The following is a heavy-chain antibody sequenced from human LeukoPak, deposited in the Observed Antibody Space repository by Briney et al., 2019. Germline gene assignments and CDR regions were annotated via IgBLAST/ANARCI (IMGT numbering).Heavy chain of an antibody. V-gene: IGHV3-23*01. CDR1: GCTFSSYA. CDR3: AKVPELNYYDSSGYYHPAPFDI. CDR2: ISGSGGST. J-gene: IGHJ3*02. Sequence: GGSLRLSCAAYGCTFSSYAMSWVRQAPGKGLEWVSAISGSGGSTYYADSVKGRFTISRDNSKNTLYLQMNSLRAEDTAVYYCAKVPELNYYDSSGYYHPAPFDIWGQGTMVTVSS. D-gene: IGHD3-22*01.